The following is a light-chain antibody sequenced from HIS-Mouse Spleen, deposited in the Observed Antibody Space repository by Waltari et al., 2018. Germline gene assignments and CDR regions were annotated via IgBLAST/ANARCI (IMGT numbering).Light chain of an antibody. CDR1: SSDVALYNI. Sequence: QSALTQPASVSRSPGHSITISCTGHSSDVALYNIFSWYQQHPGKAPKLMIYEGSKRPSGVSNRFSGSKSGNTASLTISGLQAEDEADYYCCSYAGSSTVVFGGGTKLTVL. CDR3: CSYAGSSTVV. CDR2: EGS. V-gene: IGLV2-23*01. J-gene: IGLJ2*01.